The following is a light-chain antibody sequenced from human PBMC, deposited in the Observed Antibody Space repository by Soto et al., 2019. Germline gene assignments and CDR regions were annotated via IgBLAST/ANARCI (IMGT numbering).Light chain of an antibody. CDR1: QSVRSN. J-gene: IGKJ5*01. V-gene: IGKV3-11*01. CDR3: QQRSNWIT. Sequence: EIVMTQSPATLSVSLGERATLSCRASQSVRSNLAWYQQKPGQAPRLLIYDASNRATGIPARFSGSGSGTDFTLTISSLEPEDFAVYYCQQRSNWITFGQGTRLEIK. CDR2: DAS.